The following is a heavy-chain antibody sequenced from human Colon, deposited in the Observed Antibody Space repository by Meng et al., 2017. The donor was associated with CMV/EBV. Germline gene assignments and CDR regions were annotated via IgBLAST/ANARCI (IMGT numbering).Heavy chain of an antibody. CDR3: AGRKYFYDTSGTGEY. CDR1: GFTFSSYE. Sequence: GESPKIPCDASGFTFSSYEMNWVRQAPGKGLEWVSYMSSSGSTIYYADSVKGRFTISRNNAKNSLYLHMNSLRAEDTAVYYCAGRKYFYDTSGTGEYWGQGTLVTVSS. J-gene: IGHJ4*02. D-gene: IGHD3-22*01. V-gene: IGHV3-48*03. CDR2: MSSSGSTI.